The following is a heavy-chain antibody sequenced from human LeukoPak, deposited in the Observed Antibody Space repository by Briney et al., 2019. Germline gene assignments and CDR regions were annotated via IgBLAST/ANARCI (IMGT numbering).Heavy chain of an antibody. V-gene: IGHV4-34*01. Sequence: SETLSLTCAVYGGSFSGYYWSWIRQPPGKGLEWIGEINHSGSTNYNPSLKSRVTISVDTSKNQFSLKLSSVTAADTAVYYCARRGGYGTPDYWGQGTLVTVSS. CDR2: INHSGST. CDR3: ARRGGYGTPDY. J-gene: IGHJ4*02. D-gene: IGHD5-12*01. CDR1: GGSFSGYY.